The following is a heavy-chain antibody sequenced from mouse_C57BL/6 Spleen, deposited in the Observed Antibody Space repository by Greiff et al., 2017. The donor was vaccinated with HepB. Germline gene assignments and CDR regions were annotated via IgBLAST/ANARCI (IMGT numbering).Heavy chain of an antibody. J-gene: IGHJ2*01. D-gene: IGHD1-1*01. V-gene: IGHV3-6*01. Sequence: EVQLQESGPGLVKPSQSLSLTCSVTGYSITSGYYWNWIRQFPGNKLEWMGYISYDGSNNYNPSLKNRISITRDTSKNQFFLKLNSVTTEDTATYYCARWLYYYGLDYWGQGTTLTVSS. CDR3: ARWLYYYGLDY. CDR1: GYSITSGYY. CDR2: ISYDGSN.